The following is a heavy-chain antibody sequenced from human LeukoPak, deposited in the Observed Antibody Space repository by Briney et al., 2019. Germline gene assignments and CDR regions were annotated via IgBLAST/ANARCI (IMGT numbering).Heavy chain of an antibody. CDR1: GFTFSSYW. Sequence: GGSLRLSCAASGFTFSSYWMSWVRQAPGKGLEWVANIKQDGSEKYYVDSVKGRFTISRDNAKNSLYLQMNSLRAEDTAVYYCARGTPLRLKDDYFDYWGQGTLVTVSS. J-gene: IGHJ4*02. CDR3: ARGTPLRLKDDYFDY. CDR2: IKQDGSEK. V-gene: IGHV3-7*01. D-gene: IGHD4-17*01.